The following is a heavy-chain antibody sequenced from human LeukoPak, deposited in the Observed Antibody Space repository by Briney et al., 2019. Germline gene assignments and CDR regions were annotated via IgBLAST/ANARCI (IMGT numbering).Heavy chain of an antibody. V-gene: IGHV3-23*01. CDR3: AKGAYDYIEIAYFDY. D-gene: IGHD5-12*01. J-gene: IGHJ4*02. CDR2: IIGSSGST. Sequence: GGSLRLSCVASGFSFNNYAMNWVRQAPGKGLEWVSLIIGSSGSTFYADSVKGRFTTSRDKSKNTLYLQMNSLRAEDTAVYYCAKGAYDYIEIAYFDYWGQGSLVTVSS. CDR1: GFSFNNYA.